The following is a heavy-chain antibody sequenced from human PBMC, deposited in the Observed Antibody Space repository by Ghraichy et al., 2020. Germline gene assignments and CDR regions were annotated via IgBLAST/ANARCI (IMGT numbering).Heavy chain of an antibody. V-gene: IGHV3-49*03. J-gene: IGHJ4*02. Sequence: GGSLRLSCTASGFTFGDYAMSWFRQAPGKGLEWVGFIRSKAYGGTTEYAASVKGRFTISRDDSKSIAYLQMNSLKTEDTAGYYCTRLPAAIYPYYFDYWGQGTLVTVSS. CDR1: GFTFGDYA. CDR3: TRLPAAIYPYYFDY. D-gene: IGHD2-2*01. CDR2: IRSKAYGGTT.